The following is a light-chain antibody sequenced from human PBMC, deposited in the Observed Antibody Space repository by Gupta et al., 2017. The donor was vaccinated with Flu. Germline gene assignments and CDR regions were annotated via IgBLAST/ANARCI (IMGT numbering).Light chain of an antibody. Sequence: EIVLTQSPATLSLSPGERATPSCRASQSVSSYLAWYQRKPGQAPRLLIYDASNRATGIPARFSGSGSGTDFTLTISSLEPEDFAVYYCQQRSNWPRTFGQGTKVEIK. CDR2: DAS. V-gene: IGKV3-11*01. CDR1: QSVSSY. J-gene: IGKJ1*01. CDR3: QQRSNWPRT.